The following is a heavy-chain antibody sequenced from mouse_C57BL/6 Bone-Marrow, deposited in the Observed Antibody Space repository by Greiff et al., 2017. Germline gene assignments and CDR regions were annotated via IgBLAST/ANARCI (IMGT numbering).Heavy chain of an antibody. CDR3: ARLQDY. V-gene: IGHV5-6*02. CDR1: GFTFSSYG. J-gene: IGHJ2*01. Sequence: DVKLVESGGDLVKPGGSLKLSCAASGFTFSSYGMSWVRQTPDKRLEWVATISSGGSYTYYPDSVKGRFTISRDNAKNTRYLQMSSLKSEDTAMYYCARLQDYWGQGTTLTVSS. CDR2: ISSGGSYT.